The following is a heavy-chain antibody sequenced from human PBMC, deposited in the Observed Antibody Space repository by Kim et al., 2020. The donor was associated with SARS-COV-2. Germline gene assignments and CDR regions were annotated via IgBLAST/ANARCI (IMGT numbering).Heavy chain of an antibody. D-gene: IGHD3-10*01. CDR3: ARERGVITYLINWFDP. V-gene: IGHV6-1*01. Sequence: SVKSRITINTDTSKNQFSLQLNSVTPEATAVYYCARERGVITYLINWFDPWGQGTLVTVSS. J-gene: IGHJ5*02.